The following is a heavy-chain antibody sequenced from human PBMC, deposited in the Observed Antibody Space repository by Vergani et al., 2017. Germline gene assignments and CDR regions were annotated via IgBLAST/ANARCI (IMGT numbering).Heavy chain of an antibody. CDR3: AKHFRGWGIDY. Sequence: QVQLVESGGGVVQRGGSLRLSCATSGFTLSNYDMQWIRQGRGKGLEFVAFIQFDGSNQYYADPLKGRFTLSRDFSKNTLYLQMNSLRTDDTATYYCAKHFRGWGIDYWGQGTQVIVSS. CDR2: IQFDGSNQ. V-gene: IGHV3-30*02. D-gene: IGHD3-16*01. CDR1: GFTLSNYD. J-gene: IGHJ4*02.